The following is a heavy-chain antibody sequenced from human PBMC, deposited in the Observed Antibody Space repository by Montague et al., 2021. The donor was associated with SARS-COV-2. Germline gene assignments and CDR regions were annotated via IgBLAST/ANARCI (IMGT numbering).Heavy chain of an antibody. CDR1: GGSISSSSYY. CDR3: ARQRRGGLVSTPRFFDY. J-gene: IGHJ4*02. CDR2: IYYSGST. V-gene: IGHV4-39*01. D-gene: IGHD6-19*01. Sequence: SETLSLTSTVSGGSISSSSYYWGWIRQPPGKGLEWIGSIYYSGSTYYXPSLKSRVTIPVDTSKNQFSLKLSSVTAADTAVYYCARQRRGGLVSTPRFFDYWGQGTLVTVSS.